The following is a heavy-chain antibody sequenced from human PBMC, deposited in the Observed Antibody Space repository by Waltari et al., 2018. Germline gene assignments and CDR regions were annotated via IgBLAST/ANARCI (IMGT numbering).Heavy chain of an antibody. D-gene: IGHD2-2*01. J-gene: IGHJ4*02. CDR3: ARTSGSRGY. V-gene: IGHV3-48*03. Sequence: EEQLVESGGGLVQPGGSLRLSCAASGFSFSSYDMNWVRQAPGKGLEWVAYISRSGSNIVYADSVKGRFTISRDNAKNSLYLQMNSLRAEDMAVYYCARTSGSRGYWGQGTLVTISS. CDR1: GFSFSSYD. CDR2: ISRSGSNI.